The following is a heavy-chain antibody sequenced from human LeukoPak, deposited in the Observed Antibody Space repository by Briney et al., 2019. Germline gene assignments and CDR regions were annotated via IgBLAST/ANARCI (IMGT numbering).Heavy chain of an antibody. V-gene: IGHV1-2*02. CDR1: GYTFTDYY. Sequence: GASVKVSCKASGYTFTDYYIHWVRQAPGQGLEWMGWIDPNSGGTNYAQKFQGRVTMTRDTSISTAYMELSSLRSDDTAVYYCAIPTSPIGSALQYWGQGTLVTVSS. CDR2: IDPNSGGT. D-gene: IGHD2-15*01. J-gene: IGHJ4*02. CDR3: AIPTSPIGSALQY.